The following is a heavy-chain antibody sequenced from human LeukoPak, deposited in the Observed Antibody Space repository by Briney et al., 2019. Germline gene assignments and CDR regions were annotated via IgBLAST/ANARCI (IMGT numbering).Heavy chain of an antibody. V-gene: IGHV3-23*01. D-gene: IGHD6-19*01. CDR1: GFTFSTYG. CDR3: ARVWVAGTIDY. J-gene: IGHJ4*02. CDR2: ISGSGGSR. Sequence: GGSLRLSCAASGFTFSTYGMSWVRQAPGKGLEWVSGISGSGGSRFYTDSVKGRFTISRDNSKNTLYLQMNSLRAEDTAVYYCARVWVAGTIDYWGQGTLVTVSS.